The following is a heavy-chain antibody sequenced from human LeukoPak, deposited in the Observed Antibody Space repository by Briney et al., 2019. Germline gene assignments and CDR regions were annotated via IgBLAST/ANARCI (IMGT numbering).Heavy chain of an antibody. D-gene: IGHD5-18*01. CDR3: ARVASGYNYGPPDY. CDR2: INHSGST. V-gene: IGHV4-34*01. J-gene: IGHJ4*02. Sequence: SETLSLTCAVYGGSFSGYYWSWIRQPPGKGLEWIGEINHSGSTNYNPSLKSRVTISVDTSKNQFSLSLSSVTAADTAVYYCARVASGYNYGPPDYWGQGTLVTVSS. CDR1: GGSFSGYY.